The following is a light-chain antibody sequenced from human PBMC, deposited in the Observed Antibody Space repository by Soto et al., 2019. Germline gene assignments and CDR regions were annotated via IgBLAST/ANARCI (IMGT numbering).Light chain of an antibody. Sequence: DIPMTQSPSSLSASVGDRVTITCRASESISDLLNWYQQKPGKAPKLLISGTSSLQSGVPSRFSGSRSGTDFTLTISGLQPEDFATYYCQQSYSSPTFGPGTKVDLK. CDR2: GTS. CDR3: QQSYSSPT. J-gene: IGKJ3*01. CDR1: ESISDL. V-gene: IGKV1-39*01.